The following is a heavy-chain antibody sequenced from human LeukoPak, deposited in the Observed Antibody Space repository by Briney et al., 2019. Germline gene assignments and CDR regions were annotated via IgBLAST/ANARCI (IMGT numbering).Heavy chain of an antibody. Sequence: GGSLRLSCVASRFTFSDYYMSWIRQAPGKGLEWVSYISNSGITISYGDSVRGRFTISRDNAKNSLYLQMNSLRPEDTAVYYCAGDKHHSGWNWLDPWGQGTLVTVSS. CDR2: ISNSGITI. V-gene: IGHV3-11*01. CDR3: AGDKHHSGWNWLDP. J-gene: IGHJ5*02. D-gene: IGHD6-19*01. CDR1: RFTFSDYY.